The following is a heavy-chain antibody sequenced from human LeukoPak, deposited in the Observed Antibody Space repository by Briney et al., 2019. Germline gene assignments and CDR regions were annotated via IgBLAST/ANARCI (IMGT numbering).Heavy chain of an antibody. CDR3: ARVLDGSYGLYTDY. CDR1: GGSISSYY. CDR2: IYYSGST. D-gene: IGHD1-26*01. J-gene: IGHJ4*02. Sequence: PSETPSLTCTVSGGSISSYYWSWIRQPPGKGLEWIGYIYYSGSTNYNPSLKSRVTISVDTSKNQFSLKLSSVTAADTAVYYCARVLDGSYGLYTDYWGQGTLVTVSS. V-gene: IGHV4-59*01.